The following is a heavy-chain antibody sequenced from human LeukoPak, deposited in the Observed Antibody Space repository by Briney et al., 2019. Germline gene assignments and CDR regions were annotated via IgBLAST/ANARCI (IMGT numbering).Heavy chain of an antibody. CDR2: IKSKTDGGTT. CDR1: GSTLRNAW. J-gene: IGHJ3*02. V-gene: IGHV3-15*01. D-gene: IGHD1-1*01. Sequence: GGSLRPSGGAPGSTLRNAWMGWVRQAPGKGRGWVGRIKSKTDGGTTDYAAHVRGRFTISRDDSKNTLYLQMNSLKTEDTAVYYCTTDQLSSSDTTPSDAFDIWGEGTMVSVSS. CDR3: TTDQLSSSDTTPSDAFDI.